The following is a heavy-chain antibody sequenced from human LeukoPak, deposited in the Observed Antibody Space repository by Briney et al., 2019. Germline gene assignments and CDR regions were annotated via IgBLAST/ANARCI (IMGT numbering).Heavy chain of an antibody. V-gene: IGHV3-7*01. CDR1: GYRFSRYW. CDR2: IKEDGCEI. CDR3: ASNEVCERKPLSSTWYRGGLDY. J-gene: IGHJ4*02. Sequence: AGGPQRLSCAAAGYRFSRYWMSWVREAPGKGLECVANIKEDGCEINYVDSVEGRFTISRDNAKESLYLQINSLTDDDTAVYYCASNEVCERKPLSSTWYRGGLDYWGQGTLVAVSA. D-gene: IGHD6-13*01.